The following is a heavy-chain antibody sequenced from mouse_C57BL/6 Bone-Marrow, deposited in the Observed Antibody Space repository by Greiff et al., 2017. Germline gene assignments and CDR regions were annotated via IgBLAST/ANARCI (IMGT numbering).Heavy chain of an antibody. V-gene: IGHV5-6*01. J-gene: IGHJ3*01. CDR1: GFTFSSYG. Sequence: EVQLVESGGDLVKPGGSLKLSCAASGFTFSSYGMSWVRQTPDKRLEWVATISSGGGYTSYPDSVKGRFTISRDNAKNTQYLQMSSLKSEDTAMDYCARGGWLLRFAYWGQGTLVTVSA. CDR2: ISSGGGYT. CDR3: ARGGWLLRFAY. D-gene: IGHD2-3*01.